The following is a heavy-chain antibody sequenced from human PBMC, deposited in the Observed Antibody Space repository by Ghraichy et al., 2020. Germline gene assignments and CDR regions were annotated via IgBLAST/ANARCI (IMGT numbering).Heavy chain of an antibody. Sequence: GGSLRLSCAASGFTFSSYGMHWVRQAPGKGLEWVAVIWYDGSNIYYADSVKGRFTISRDNSKNTLYLQMNSLRAEDTAVYYCARDWYSGSYQYFDYWGQGPLVTVSS. CDR3: ARDWYSGSYQYFDY. J-gene: IGHJ4*02. D-gene: IGHD1-26*01. V-gene: IGHV3-33*01. CDR1: GFTFSSYG. CDR2: IWYDGSNI.